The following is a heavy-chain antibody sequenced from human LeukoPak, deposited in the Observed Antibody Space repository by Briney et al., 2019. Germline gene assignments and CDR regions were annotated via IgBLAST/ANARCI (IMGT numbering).Heavy chain of an antibody. Sequence: GGSLRLSCAASGFTFSNYAMSWVRQAPGKGLEWVANIKQDGSEKYYVDSVKGRFIISRDNAKNSLYLQMNSLRAEDTAVYYCARLGYGPYFDYWGQGTLVTVSS. CDR1: GFTFSNYA. J-gene: IGHJ4*02. V-gene: IGHV3-7*01. D-gene: IGHD5-18*01. CDR3: ARLGYGPYFDY. CDR2: IKQDGSEK.